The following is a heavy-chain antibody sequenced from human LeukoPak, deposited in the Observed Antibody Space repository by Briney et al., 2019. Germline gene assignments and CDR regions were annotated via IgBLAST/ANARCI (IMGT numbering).Heavy chain of an antibody. V-gene: IGHV4-59*08. CDR1: SGSISSYY. J-gene: IGHJ4*02. CDR2: IYYTGST. CDR3: ARHSVSPYYIDY. D-gene: IGHD1-26*01. Sequence: SETLSLTCNVSSGSISSYYWSWIRQPPGKGLEWIGYIYYTGSTDYTPSLKSRVTISIDTSKSQISLKLSSVTAADTAVYYCARHSVSPYYIDYWGQGTLVTVSS.